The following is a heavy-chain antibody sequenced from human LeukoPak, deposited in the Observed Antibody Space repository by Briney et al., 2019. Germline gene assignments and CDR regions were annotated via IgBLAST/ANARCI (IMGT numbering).Heavy chain of an antibody. CDR3: AKDADISVELVVITSFDS. CDR2: IRHSGHRP. CDR1: RFNCSTYG. D-gene: IGHD3-22*01. V-gene: IGHV3-23*01. J-gene: IGHJ4*02. Sequence: PGGSLILSGASSRFNCSTYGMNSVRHTPGKGLEWVSPIRHSGHRPYHADSVRGHYTLSRDNSKNMLYLQMNSLRAEDTALYYCAKDADISVELVVITSFDSWGQGTLVTVSS.